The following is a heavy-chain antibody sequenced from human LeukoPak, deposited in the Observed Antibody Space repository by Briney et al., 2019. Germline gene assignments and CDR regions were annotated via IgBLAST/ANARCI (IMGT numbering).Heavy chain of an antibody. CDR1: GVSVNSIAYY. V-gene: IGHV4-61*08. J-gene: IGHJ4*02. Sequence: SETLSLTCTVSGVSVNSIAYYWTWIRQSPGKEPELIGNIFSTGSTNYNPSLESRVTISIDMSKNQFSLRLSSVTAADTAVYYCAREARRDRNLEWLFDYWGQGTLVTVFS. CDR2: IFSTGST. CDR3: AREARRDRNLEWLFDY. D-gene: IGHD3-3*01.